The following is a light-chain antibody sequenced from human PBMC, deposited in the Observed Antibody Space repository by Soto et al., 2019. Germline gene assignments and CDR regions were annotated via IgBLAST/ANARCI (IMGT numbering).Light chain of an antibody. J-gene: IGLJ2*01. CDR3: TSYAGSRGLV. Sequence: QSVLTQPPSASGSPGQSVTISCTGTSSDVGGYNYVSWYQQHPAKAPKLMIYEVSKRPSGVPDRFSGSKSGNTASLTVSGLQAEDEAAYYCTSYAGSRGLVFGGGTQLTVL. CDR1: SSDVGGYNY. CDR2: EVS. V-gene: IGLV2-8*01.